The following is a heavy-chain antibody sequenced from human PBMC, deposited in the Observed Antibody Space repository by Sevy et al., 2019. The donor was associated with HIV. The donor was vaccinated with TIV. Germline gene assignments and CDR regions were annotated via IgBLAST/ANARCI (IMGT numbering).Heavy chain of an antibody. D-gene: IGHD3-22*01. CDR2: ISGRGGSGDKT. CDR1: GFTFSRYA. Sequence: GSLRLSCAASGFTFSRYAMNWVRQAPGKGLEWVSGISGRGGSGDKTNYADSVKGRFTISRDDSKNSLYLQLNSLRAEDTSIYYCARKYDSSGYFDYWGQGTLVTVSS. CDR3: ARKYDSSGYFDY. J-gene: IGHJ4*02. V-gene: IGHV3-23*01.